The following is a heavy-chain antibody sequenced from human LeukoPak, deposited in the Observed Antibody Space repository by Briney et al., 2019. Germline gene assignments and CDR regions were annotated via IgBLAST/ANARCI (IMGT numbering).Heavy chain of an antibody. J-gene: IGHJ4*02. D-gene: IGHD3-10*01. CDR1: GFTFSNYA. CDR3: ARDSTYCYDSGSSGPHYFDN. V-gene: IGHV3-30*01. CDR2: ISFGGTYE. Sequence: GGSLRLSCAASGFTFSNYAMHWVRQAPGKGLEWVSLISFGGTYEYYADSVKGRFTISRDNSKNTLYLQLNSLRAEDTAVYYCARDSTYCYDSGSSGPHYFDNWGQGTLVTVSS.